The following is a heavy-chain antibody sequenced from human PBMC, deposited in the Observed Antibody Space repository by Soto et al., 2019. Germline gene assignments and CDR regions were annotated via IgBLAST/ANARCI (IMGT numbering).Heavy chain of an antibody. J-gene: IGHJ4*02. V-gene: IGHV3-48*01. CDR3: XXDXXXXXXXHFDX. CDR2: ISSSSFTI. Sequence: EVHLVESGGRLVQPGGSLRLSCAASGFRFSDYSMNWVRQAPGRGLEWVSYISSSSFTIHYADSVEGRFAISRDNAKNSLYLQMNSLXVXDTAXYXXXXDXXXXXXXHFDXXXQGALVTVSS. CDR1: GFRFSDYS.